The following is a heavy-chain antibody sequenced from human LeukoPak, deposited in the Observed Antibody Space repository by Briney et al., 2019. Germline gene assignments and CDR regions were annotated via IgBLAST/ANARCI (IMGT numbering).Heavy chain of an antibody. V-gene: IGHV3-64*01. D-gene: IGHD3-22*01. CDR2: ISSNGGST. Sequence: GSLRLSCAASGFTFSSYAMHWVRQAPGKGLEYVSAISSNGGSTYYANSVKGRFTISRDNSKNTLYLQMGSLRAEDMAVYYCARDRGRYDSSGYYYEGYFDYWGQGTLVTVSS. CDR3: ARDRGRYDSSGYYYEGYFDY. J-gene: IGHJ4*02. CDR1: GFTFSSYA.